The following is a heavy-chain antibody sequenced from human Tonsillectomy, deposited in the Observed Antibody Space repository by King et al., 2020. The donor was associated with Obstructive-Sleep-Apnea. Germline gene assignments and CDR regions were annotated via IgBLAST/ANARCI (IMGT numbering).Heavy chain of an antibody. J-gene: IGHJ4*02. V-gene: IGHV5-51*01. Sequence: QLVQYGAEVKKPGESLKISCQISGYSFTDYWIGWVRQMPGKGLEWMGIIYPGDSDTRYSPSFQGQVTISADTSISTAYLQWSRLKASDTAMYYCARRERAVAGHFDYWGQGTLVTVSS. CDR2: IYPGDSDT. D-gene: IGHD6-19*01. CDR3: ARRERAVAGHFDY. CDR1: GYSFTDYW.